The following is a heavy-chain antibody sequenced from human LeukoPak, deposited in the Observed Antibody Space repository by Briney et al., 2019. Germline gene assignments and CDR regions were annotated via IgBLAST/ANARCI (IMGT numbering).Heavy chain of an antibody. D-gene: IGHD3-22*01. V-gene: IGHV3-53*01. CDR2: IYSGGDT. J-gene: IGHJ4*02. CDR3: ARDKGNFYDTSAYVY. Sequence: GGSLRLSCAASGFTVSSNYMSWVRQAPGKGLERVSVIYSGGDTYYADSVKGRFTISRDNSKNTLYLQMNSLRAEDTAVYYCARDKGNFYDTSAYVYWGQGTLVTVSS. CDR1: GFTVSSNY.